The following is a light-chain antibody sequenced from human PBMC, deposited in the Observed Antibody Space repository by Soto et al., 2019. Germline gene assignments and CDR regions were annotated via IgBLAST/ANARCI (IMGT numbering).Light chain of an antibody. Sequence: QSVLTQPASVSGSPGQSITISCTGTSSDVGGYNFVSWYQQHPGRAPKLLIYEVSRRPSGVSNRFSGSKSGGTASLTISGLQAEDEADYYCYSYRGYYTRVFGTGTKVTVL. V-gene: IGLV2-14*01. CDR2: EVS. CDR1: SSDVGGYNF. CDR3: YSYRGYYTRV. J-gene: IGLJ1*01.